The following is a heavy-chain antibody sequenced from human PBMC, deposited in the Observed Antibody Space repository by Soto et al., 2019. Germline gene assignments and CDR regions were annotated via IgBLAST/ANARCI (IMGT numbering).Heavy chain of an antibody. D-gene: IGHD2-15*01. Sequence: SETLSLTCTVSGGSISSYYWSWIRQPPGKGLEWIGYIYYSGSTNYNPSLKSRVTISVDTSKNQFSLKLSSVTAADTAVYYCAGAEGYCSGGSCYLLDYWGRGTLVTVSS. CDR2: IYYSGST. V-gene: IGHV4-59*01. CDR1: GGSISSYY. CDR3: AGAEGYCSGGSCYLLDY. J-gene: IGHJ4*02.